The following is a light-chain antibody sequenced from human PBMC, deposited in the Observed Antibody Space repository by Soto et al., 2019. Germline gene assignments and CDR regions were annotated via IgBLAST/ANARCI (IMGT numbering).Light chain of an antibody. CDR2: EVS. CDR1: SSDVGGYNY. CDR3: TSYTSSSTYV. V-gene: IGLV2-14*01. J-gene: IGLJ1*01. Sequence: QSVLTQPASVSGSPGQSITISCTGTSSDVGGYNYVSWYQQHPGKAPKLMIYEVSNRPSGVSNRFSGSKSGNTASLTISGLQAEDEAYYYCTSYTSSSTYVFGTGTKLTVL.